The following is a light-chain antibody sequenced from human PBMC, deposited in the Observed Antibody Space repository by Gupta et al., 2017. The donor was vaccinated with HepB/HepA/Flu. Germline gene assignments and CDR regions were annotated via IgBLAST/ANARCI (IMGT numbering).Light chain of an antibody. CDR3: GTWDSSLSDVV. J-gene: IGLJ3*02. Sequence: QSVLTPPPSASAAPGQKVTISCSGSSSNIWINSVSWYPQFPGTAPKLLIYENYNRPSGIPDRFSGSKSGSSATLGITGLQTGDEADYYCGTWDSSLSDVVFGGGTKLTVL. V-gene: IGLV1-51*02. CDR1: SSNIWINS. CDR2: ENY.